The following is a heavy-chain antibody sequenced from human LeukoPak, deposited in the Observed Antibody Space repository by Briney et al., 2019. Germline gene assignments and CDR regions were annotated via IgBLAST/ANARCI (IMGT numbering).Heavy chain of an antibody. Sequence: GGSLRLSCAVSGFTFSDYYMDWVRQAPGKGLEWVGRIRNKANSYTTEYAASVKGRFTISRDNAKNSLYLQMNSLRDEDTAVYYCPRGPPFFTNWGQGTLVTVSS. CDR1: GFTFSDYY. D-gene: IGHD3-10*01. CDR3: PRGPPFFTN. V-gene: IGHV3-72*01. J-gene: IGHJ4*02. CDR2: IRNKANSYTT.